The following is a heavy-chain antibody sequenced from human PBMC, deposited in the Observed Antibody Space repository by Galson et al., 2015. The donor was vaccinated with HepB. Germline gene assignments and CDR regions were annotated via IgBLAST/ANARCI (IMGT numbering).Heavy chain of an antibody. J-gene: IGHJ6*02. CDR3: ARDSLRRVRIVVVPAAILDV. D-gene: IGHD2-2*01. V-gene: IGHV3-7*03. CDR1: GFTFSSYW. Sequence: SLRLSCAASGFTFSSYWMSWVRQAPGKGLEWVANIKQDGSEKYYVDSVKGRFTISRDNAKNSLYLQMNSLRAEDTAVYYCARDSLRRVRIVVVPAAILDVWGQGTTVTVSS. CDR2: IKQDGSEK.